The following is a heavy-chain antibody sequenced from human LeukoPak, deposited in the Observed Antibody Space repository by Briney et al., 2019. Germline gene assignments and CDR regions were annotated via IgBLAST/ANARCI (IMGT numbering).Heavy chain of an antibody. J-gene: IGHJ5*02. D-gene: IGHD3-10*01. CDR3: ARDLSGIFDP. V-gene: IGHV6-1*01. Sequence: SQTLSLTCAISGDSVSDNRAAWNWIRQSPSRGLEWLGRTYYRSKWYRDYAVSVETRIAINPDTSKNQFFLQLNSVTPEDTAVYYCARDLSGIFDPWGQGTLVTVSS. CDR1: GDSVSDNRAA. CDR2: TYYRSKWYR.